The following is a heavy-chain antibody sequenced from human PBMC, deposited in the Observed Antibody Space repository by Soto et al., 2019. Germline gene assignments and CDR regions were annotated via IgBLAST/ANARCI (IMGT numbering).Heavy chain of an antibody. CDR1: GFTFSSYG. J-gene: IGHJ4*02. V-gene: IGHV3-33*01. CDR2: IWYDGSNK. Sequence: GVLRLSCAASGFTFSSYGMHWVRQAPGKGLEWVAVIWYDGSNKYYADSVKGRFTISRDNSKNTLYLQMNSLRAEDTAVYYCARDLLDYGGNGPDYWGQGTLVTVSS. D-gene: IGHD4-17*01. CDR3: ARDLLDYGGNGPDY.